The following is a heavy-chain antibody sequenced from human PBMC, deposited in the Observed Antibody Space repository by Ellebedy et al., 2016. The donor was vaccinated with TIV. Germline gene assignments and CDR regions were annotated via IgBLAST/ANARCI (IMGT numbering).Heavy chain of an antibody. J-gene: IGHJ5*02. CDR2: INPNSGGT. V-gene: IGHV1-2*02. CDR1: GYTFTGYY. CDR3: ARERHSLPTGWFDP. Sequence: ASVKVSCKASGYTFTGYYMHWVRQAPGQGLEWMGWINPNSGGTNYAQKFQGRVTMTRDTSISTAYMELSRLRSDDTAVYYCARERHSLPTGWFDPWGQGTLVTVSS. D-gene: IGHD1-26*01.